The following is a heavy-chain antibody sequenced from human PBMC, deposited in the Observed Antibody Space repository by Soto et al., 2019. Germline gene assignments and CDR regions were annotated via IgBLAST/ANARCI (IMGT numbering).Heavy chain of an antibody. J-gene: IGHJ5*02. D-gene: IGHD2-2*01. V-gene: IGHV4-39*01. CDR1: GGSISSSSYY. Sequence: KPPETLSLTCTVSGGSISSSSYYWGWIRQPPGKGLEWIGSIYYSGSTYYNPSLKSRVTISVDTSRNQFSLKLSSVTAADTAVYYCARQKGGVVVPAAPNWFDPWGQGTLVTVSS. CDR3: ARQKGGVVVPAAPNWFDP. CDR2: IYYSGST.